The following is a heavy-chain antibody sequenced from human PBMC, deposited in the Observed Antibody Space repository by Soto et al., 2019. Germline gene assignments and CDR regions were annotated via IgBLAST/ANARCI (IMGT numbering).Heavy chain of an antibody. V-gene: IGHV3-66*01. CDR2: IYSGGAT. J-gene: IGHJ4*02. CDR1: GFTVSNNY. Sequence: EVHLVESGGGLVQPGGSLRLSCAASGFTVSNNYMRWVRQAPGKGLEWVSLIYSGGATYYADSVKGRFTISRDNSKNTLDLQMNSLRAEDAAVYYCARDGTYNWVGGQGILVTVSS. D-gene: IGHD1-1*01. CDR3: ARDGTYNWV.